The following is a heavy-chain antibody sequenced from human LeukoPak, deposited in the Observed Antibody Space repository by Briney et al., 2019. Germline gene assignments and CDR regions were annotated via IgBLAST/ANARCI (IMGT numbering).Heavy chain of an antibody. CDR1: GDSISTSSYY. D-gene: IGHD3-22*01. J-gene: IGHJ4*02. CDR3: ARDPYYYDSSGYYYGDDY. V-gene: IGHV4-39*07. Sequence: PSETLSLTCTVSGDSISTSSYYWGWIRQPPGKGLEWIGEIYHSGSTNYNPSLKSRVTISVDKSKNQFSLKLSSVTAADTAVYYCARDPYYYDSSGYYYGDDYWGQGTLVTVSS. CDR2: IYHSGST.